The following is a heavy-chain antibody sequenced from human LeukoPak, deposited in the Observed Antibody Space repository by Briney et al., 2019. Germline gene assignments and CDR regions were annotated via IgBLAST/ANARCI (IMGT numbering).Heavy chain of an antibody. V-gene: IGHV4-4*07. J-gene: IGHJ4*02. D-gene: IGHD4-23*01. CDR1: GGSISSYY. CDR2: IYTSGST. Sequence: SETLSFTCTVSGGSISSYYWSWIRQPAGKGLEWIGRIYTSGSTNYNPSLKSRVTMSVDTSKNQFSLRLTSVTAADTAVYYCAYSYDGKVVPFDCWGQGSLVTVSS. CDR3: AYSYDGKVVPFDC.